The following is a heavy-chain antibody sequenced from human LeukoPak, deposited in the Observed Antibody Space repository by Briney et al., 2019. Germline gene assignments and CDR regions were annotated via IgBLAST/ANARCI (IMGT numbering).Heavy chain of an antibody. D-gene: IGHD3-22*01. CDR1: GFTVSSNY. CDR3: AKDPPKYYYDSLRSPFDI. J-gene: IGHJ3*02. CDR2: ISGSGGST. Sequence: PGGSLRLSCAASGFTVSSNYMSWVRQAPGKGLEWVSAISGSGGSTYYADSVKGRFTISRDNSKNTLYLQMNSLRAEDTAVYYCAKDPPKYYYDSLRSPFDIWGQGTMVTVSS. V-gene: IGHV3-23*01.